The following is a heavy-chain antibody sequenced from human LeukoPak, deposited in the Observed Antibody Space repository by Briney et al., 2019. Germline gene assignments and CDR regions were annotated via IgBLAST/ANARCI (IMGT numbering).Heavy chain of an antibody. V-gene: IGHV4-59*01. Sequence: SETLSLTCTVSGGSISSYLWSWIRQPPGKGLEWIGYIYYSGSTNYNPSLKSRVTISVDTSKNQFSLKLSSVTAADTSVYYCAMIRYSSSCYYFEYWGQGTLVTVSS. J-gene: IGHJ4*02. CDR1: GGSISSYL. D-gene: IGHD6-13*01. CDR2: IYYSGST. CDR3: AMIRYSSSCYYFEY.